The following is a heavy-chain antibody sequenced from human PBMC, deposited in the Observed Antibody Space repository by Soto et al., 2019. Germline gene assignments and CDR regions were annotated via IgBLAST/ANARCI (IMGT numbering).Heavy chain of an antibody. CDR1: GGYISSGGYY. CDR2: IYYSGNT. V-gene: IGHV4-31*03. Sequence: SETMSLTCTVSGGYISSGGYYWSWIRQHPGKGLEWIGYIYYSGNTYYNPSLKSRVTISVDTSKNQFSLKLTSVTAADTAVYYCARSVFPWGQGTLVTSPQ. J-gene: IGHJ5*02. CDR3: ARSVFP.